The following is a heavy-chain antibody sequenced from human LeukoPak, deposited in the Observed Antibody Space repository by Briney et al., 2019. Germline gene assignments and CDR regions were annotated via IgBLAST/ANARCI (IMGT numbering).Heavy chain of an antibody. Sequence: PSETLSLTCTVSGGSISSYFWSWIRQPPGKGPEWIGYIYYSGSTNYNPSLKSRVTISVDTSKNQFSLKLSSVTAADTAVYYCARDLDYYDSSGYYASAFDIWGQGTMVTVSS. CDR2: IYYSGST. D-gene: IGHD3-22*01. CDR1: GGSISSYF. J-gene: IGHJ3*02. CDR3: ARDLDYYDSSGYYASAFDI. V-gene: IGHV4-59*01.